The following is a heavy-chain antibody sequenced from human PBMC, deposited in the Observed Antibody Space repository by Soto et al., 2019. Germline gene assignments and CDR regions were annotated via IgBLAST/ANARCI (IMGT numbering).Heavy chain of an antibody. Sequence: PGGSLRLSCEVSGFTFSSYAMNWVRQAPGKGLEWVSAISTGGGTTYYADSVKGRFTISRDNSKNTLYLQMNDLRADDTALYYCAKAYASATGHAIDVWGHGTMVTVSS. V-gene: IGHV3-23*01. CDR3: AKAYASATGHAIDV. J-gene: IGHJ3*01. D-gene: IGHD3-16*01. CDR1: GFTFSSYA. CDR2: ISTGGGTT.